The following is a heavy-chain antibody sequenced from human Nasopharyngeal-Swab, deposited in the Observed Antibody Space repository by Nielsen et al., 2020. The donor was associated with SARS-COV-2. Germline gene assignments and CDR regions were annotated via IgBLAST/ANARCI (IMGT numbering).Heavy chain of an antibody. CDR1: GFTFSSYS. J-gene: IGHJ4*02. D-gene: IGHD6-19*01. V-gene: IGHV3-48*02. CDR2: ISSSSSTI. Sequence: GESLKISCAASGFTFSSYSMNWVRQAPGKGLEWVSYISSSSSTIYYADSVKGRFTISRDNAKNSLYLQMNSLRDEDTAVYYCARQTGYSSGWYVYWGQGTLVTVSS. CDR3: ARQTGYSSGWYVY.